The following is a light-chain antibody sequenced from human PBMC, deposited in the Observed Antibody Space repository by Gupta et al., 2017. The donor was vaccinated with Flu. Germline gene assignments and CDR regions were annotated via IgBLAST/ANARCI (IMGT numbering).Light chain of an antibody. CDR2: DAS. CDR1: QRVTSY. V-gene: IGKV3-11*01. J-gene: IGKJ5*01. CDR3: QQRSAWAIT. Sequence: GERATLSCRASQRVTSYLAWYQQKPGQPPRHLIFDASNRAPGVPARFNGSGSETDFTLTITSLEPQDSAVYYWQQRSAWAITCGPGTRLEI.